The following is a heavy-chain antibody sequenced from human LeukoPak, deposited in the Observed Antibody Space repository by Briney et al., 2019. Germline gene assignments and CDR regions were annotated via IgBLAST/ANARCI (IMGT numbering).Heavy chain of an antibody. CDR3: TKRVKYGGTWDHFAD. Sequence: GGSLRLSCAASGFTFDNYRMSWVRQAPGRGLEWVSTVNADGGNAYYADSVKGRFTISRDNSESTLILQMNSLRVEDTALYYCTKRVKYGGTWDHFADWGQGTLVTASS. CDR1: GFTFDNYR. J-gene: IGHJ4*02. D-gene: IGHD1-26*01. V-gene: IGHV3-23*01. CDR2: VNADGGNA.